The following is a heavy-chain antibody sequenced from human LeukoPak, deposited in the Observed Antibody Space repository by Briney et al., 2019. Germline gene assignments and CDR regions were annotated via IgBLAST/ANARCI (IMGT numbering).Heavy chain of an antibody. V-gene: IGHV3-30*02. J-gene: IGHJ6*03. CDR1: GFTFSSYG. CDR2: IRYDGSNK. D-gene: IGHD6-13*01. Sequence: PGGTLRLSCAASGFTFSSYGMHWVGQAPGKGLEWVAFIRYDGSNKYYADSVKGRFTISRDNAKNSLSLQMNSLRAADTAACYCARRAGYSSSWAYYYMDVWGKGTTVTVSS. CDR3: ARRAGYSSSWAYYYMDV.